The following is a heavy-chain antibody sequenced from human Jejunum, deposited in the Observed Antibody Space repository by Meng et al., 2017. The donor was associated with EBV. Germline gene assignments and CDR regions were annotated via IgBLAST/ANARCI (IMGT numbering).Heavy chain of an antibody. V-gene: IGHV7-4-1*02. CDR3: ASDISTATFGY. D-gene: IGHD2-21*02. CDR2: INTRTGNP. CDR1: GYTFSRYA. J-gene: IGHJ4*02. Sequence: QVQLVQSGSELKKPXXXXKVSCKAFGYTFSRYAMNWVRQAPGQGLEWMGWINTRTGNPAYAQGFTGRFVFSLDTSVSTAYLQISSLKAEDTAVYYCASDISTATFGYWGQGTLVTVSS.